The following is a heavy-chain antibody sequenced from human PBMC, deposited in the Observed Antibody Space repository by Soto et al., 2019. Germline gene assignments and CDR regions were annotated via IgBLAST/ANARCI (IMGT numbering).Heavy chain of an antibody. CDR1: GYTFTNYN. D-gene: IGHD6-25*01. CDR2: MKPNTGNT. CDR3: AREAASDPSFYYHYMDV. V-gene: IGHV1-8*01. J-gene: IGHJ6*03. Sequence: ASVKVSCKASGYTFTNYNINWVRQATGQGLEWIGWMKPNTGNTGYAEKFQGRVTMTRNSSINTAYMELSGLRSDDTAVYYCAREAASDPSFYYHYMDVWGKGTTVTVS.